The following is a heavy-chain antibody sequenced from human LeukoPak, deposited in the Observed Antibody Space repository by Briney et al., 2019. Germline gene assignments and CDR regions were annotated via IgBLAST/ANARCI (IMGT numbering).Heavy chain of an antibody. Sequence: GGSLRLPCAASGFTFSSYSMNWVRQAPGKGLEWVSYISSSSSTIYYADSVKGRFTISRDNAKNSLYLQMNSLRDEDTAVYYCARGPYSSGWYVYYGMDVWGQGTTVTVSS. D-gene: IGHD6-19*01. V-gene: IGHV3-48*02. CDR3: ARGPYSSGWYVYYGMDV. CDR1: GFTFSSYS. J-gene: IGHJ6*02. CDR2: ISSSSSTI.